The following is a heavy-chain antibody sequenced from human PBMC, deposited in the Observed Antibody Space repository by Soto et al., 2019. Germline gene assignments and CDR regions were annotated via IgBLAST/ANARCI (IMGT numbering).Heavy chain of an antibody. CDR3: ARSYTHYVFWSGYYYYMDV. J-gene: IGHJ6*03. Sequence: GGSLRLSCAASGFTFSSYSMNWVRQAPGKGLEWVSSISSSSSYIYYADSVKGRFTISRDNAKNSLYLQMNSLRAEDTAVYYCARSYTHYVFWSGYYYYMDVWCKATTLTISS. V-gene: IGHV3-21*01. CDR1: GFTFSSYS. CDR2: ISSSSSYI. D-gene: IGHD3-3*01.